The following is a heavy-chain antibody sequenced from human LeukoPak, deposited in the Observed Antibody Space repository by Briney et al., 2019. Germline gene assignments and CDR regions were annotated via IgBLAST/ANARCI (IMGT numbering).Heavy chain of an antibody. V-gene: IGHV4-34*01. D-gene: IGHD6-13*01. CDR3: ARGVPKPYIAAAGALGY. J-gene: IGHJ4*02. Sequence: SETQSLTCAVYGGSFSGYYWSWIRQPPGKGLEWIGEINHSGSTNYNPSFKSRVTISVDTSKNQFSLKLSSVTAADTAVYYCARGVPKPYIAAAGALGYWGQGTLVTVSS. CDR1: GGSFSGYY. CDR2: INHSGST.